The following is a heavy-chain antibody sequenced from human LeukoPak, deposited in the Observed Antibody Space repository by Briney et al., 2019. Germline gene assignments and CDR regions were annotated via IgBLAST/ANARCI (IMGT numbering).Heavy chain of an antibody. J-gene: IGHJ4*02. CDR1: GGSISSYY. CDR3: ARQYRGREAVAGKGFDD. D-gene: IGHD6-19*01. CDR2: IYYSGST. Sequence: PSETLSLTCTVSGGSISSYYWSWIRQPPGKGLEWIGYIYYSGSTNYNPSLKSRVTISVDTSKNQFSLKLSSVTAADTAVYYCARQYRGREAVAGKGFDDWGQGTLVTVSS. V-gene: IGHV4-59*01.